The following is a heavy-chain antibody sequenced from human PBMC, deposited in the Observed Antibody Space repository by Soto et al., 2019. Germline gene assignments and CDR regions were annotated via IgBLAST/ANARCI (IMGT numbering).Heavy chain of an antibody. CDR1: GFTLSSYA. CDR2: VSGSGGST. V-gene: IGHV3-23*01. J-gene: IGHJ4*02. Sequence: EVQLLESGGGLVQPGGSLRLSCAASGFTLSSYAMNWVRQAPGQGLEWVSVVSGSGGSTYYADSVKGRFTISRDNSKNTLYLQMNSLRAEDTAVCYCARRSSGWYFDYWGQGTLVTVSS. CDR3: ARRSSGWYFDY. D-gene: IGHD6-19*01.